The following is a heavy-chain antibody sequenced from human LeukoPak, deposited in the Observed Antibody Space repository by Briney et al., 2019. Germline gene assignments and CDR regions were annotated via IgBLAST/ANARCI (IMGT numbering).Heavy chain of an antibody. CDR3: ARDTVTGPFVIGLDS. V-gene: IGHV3-48*03. CDR1: GFTFSSFE. CDR2: ISSRGTTA. D-gene: IGHD3-9*01. Sequence: GGFLRLSCGASGFTFSSFEMNWVRQAPGKGPEWVSHISSRGTTAYFADSVRGRFTISRDNAKNSLFLQMNSLRDGDTAVYYCARDTVTGPFVIGLDSWGQGTLVTVSS. J-gene: IGHJ4*02.